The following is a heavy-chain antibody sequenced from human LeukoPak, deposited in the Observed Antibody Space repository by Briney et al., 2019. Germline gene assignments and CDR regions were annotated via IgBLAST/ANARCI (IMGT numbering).Heavy chain of an antibody. Sequence: GGSLRLSCEASGFTFSSYSMSWVRQAPGKGLEWVSAIVGSGGTTFYADSVKGRFTISRDNSKNTQYLQTNSLRAEDTAVYYCASISGYFEYWGQGTLVSVSS. J-gene: IGHJ4*02. CDR2: IVGSGGTT. CDR1: GFTFSSYS. D-gene: IGHD3-3*01. CDR3: ASISGYFEY. V-gene: IGHV3-23*01.